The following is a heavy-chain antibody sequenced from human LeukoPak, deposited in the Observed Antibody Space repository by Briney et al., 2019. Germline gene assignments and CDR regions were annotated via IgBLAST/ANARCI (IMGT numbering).Heavy chain of an antibody. CDR3: ARDLYVYMDV. CDR1: GGSISSSSYY. J-gene: IGHJ6*03. V-gene: IGHV4-39*07. CDR2: IYYSGST. Sequence: PSETLSLTCTVSGGSISSSSYYWGWIRQPPGTGLEWIGSIYYSGSTYYNPSLKSRVTISVDTSKNQFSLKLSSVTAADTAVYYCARDLYVYMDVWGKGTTVTVSS. D-gene: IGHD3-16*01.